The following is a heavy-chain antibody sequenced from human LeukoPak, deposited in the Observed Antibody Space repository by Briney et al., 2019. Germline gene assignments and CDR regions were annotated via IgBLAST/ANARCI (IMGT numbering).Heavy chain of an antibody. CDR2: ISGSGGST. Sequence: GGSLRLSCAASGFTFSNYAMSWVRQAPGKGLEWVSGISGSGGSTYYADSVKGRFTISRDNSKNTLYLQMNSLRDEDTAVYYCARDWYFDYWGQGTLVTVSS. J-gene: IGHJ4*02. CDR3: ARDWYFDY. V-gene: IGHV3-23*01. CDR1: GFTFSNYA.